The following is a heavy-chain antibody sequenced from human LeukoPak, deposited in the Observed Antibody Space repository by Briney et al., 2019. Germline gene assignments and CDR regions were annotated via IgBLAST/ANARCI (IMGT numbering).Heavy chain of an antibody. CDR1: GYTFTSYD. D-gene: IGHD6-6*01. J-gene: IGHJ6*02. V-gene: IGHV1-8*01. CDR2: MNPNSGNT. CDR3: ARGSSGQYYYYGMDV. Sequence: ASVKVSCKASGYTFTSYDINWVRQATGQGLERMGWMNPNSGNTGYAQKFQGRVTMTRNTSISTAYMELSSLRSEDTAVYYCARGSSGQYYYYGMDVWGQGTTVTVSS.